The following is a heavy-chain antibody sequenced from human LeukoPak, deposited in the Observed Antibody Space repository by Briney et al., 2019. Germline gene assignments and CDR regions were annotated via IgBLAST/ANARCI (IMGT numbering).Heavy chain of an antibody. CDR2: ISAYNGNT. CDR3: ARVRGYYDSSGPRDY. CDR1: GYTFTSYG. Sequence: ASVKVSCKASGYTFTSYGISWVRQAPGQGLEWMGWISAYNGNTNYAQKLQGRVTMTTDTSTSAAYMELRSLRSDDTAVYYCARVRGYYDSSGPRDYWGQGTLVTVSS. J-gene: IGHJ4*02. V-gene: IGHV1-18*01. D-gene: IGHD3-22*01.